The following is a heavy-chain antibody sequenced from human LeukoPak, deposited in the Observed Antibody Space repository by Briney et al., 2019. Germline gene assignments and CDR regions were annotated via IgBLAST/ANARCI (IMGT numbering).Heavy chain of an antibody. V-gene: IGHV3-9*03. CDR1: GFTFDDYA. D-gene: IGHD5-18*01. Sequence: PGGSLRLSCAASGFTFDDYAMHWVRQAPGKGLEWASGISWNSGSIGYADSVKGRFTISRDNAKNSLYLQMNSLRAEDMALYYCAKAVGSGYSYGTFDYWGQGTLVTVSS. CDR2: ISWNSGSI. CDR3: AKAVGSGYSYGTFDY. J-gene: IGHJ4*02.